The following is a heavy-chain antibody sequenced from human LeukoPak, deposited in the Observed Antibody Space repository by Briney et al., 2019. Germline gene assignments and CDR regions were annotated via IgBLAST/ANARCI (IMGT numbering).Heavy chain of an antibody. D-gene: IGHD1-1*01. J-gene: IGHJ6*03. Sequence: SVKVSCKASGGTFSSYTISWVRQAPGQGLEWMGGIIPLFGTPDYAQKFQDRLTITADKSTSTAYMELSSLRSEDTAVYYCARDKQLDWAHYYYYYMDVWGKGTTVTVSS. CDR1: GGTFSSYT. CDR2: IIPLFGTP. CDR3: ARDKQLDWAHYYYYYMDV. V-gene: IGHV1-69*06.